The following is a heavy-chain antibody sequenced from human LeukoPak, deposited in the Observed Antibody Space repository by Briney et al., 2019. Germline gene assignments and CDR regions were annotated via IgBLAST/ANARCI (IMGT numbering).Heavy chain of an antibody. V-gene: IGHV3-74*01. J-gene: IGHJ4*02. Sequence: PGGSLRLSCAASGFTFSSYWMHWVRQAPGKGLVWVSRINSDGSITSYADSVKGRFTISGDNAKNTLYLQMNSLRAEDTAVYYCARGYWYDGYNYGSLGYWGQGTPVTVSS. CDR2: INSDGSIT. CDR3: ARGYWYDGYNYGSLGY. CDR1: GFTFSSYW. D-gene: IGHD5-24*01.